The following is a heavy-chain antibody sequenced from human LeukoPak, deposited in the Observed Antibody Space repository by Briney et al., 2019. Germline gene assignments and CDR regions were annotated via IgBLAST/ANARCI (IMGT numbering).Heavy chain of an antibody. CDR3: ARGGEGRKLHSMRWNYGDYEGGGEDAFDI. Sequence: PGGSLRLSCAASGFTFDDYAMHWVRQAPGKGMEWVSGISWNSGSIGYADSVKGRFTVSRENAKNSLYLQMNSLRAGDTAVYYCARGGEGRKLHSMRWNYGDYEGGGEDAFDIWGQGTMVTVSS. CDR2: ISWNSGSI. J-gene: IGHJ3*02. D-gene: IGHD4-17*01. V-gene: IGHV3-9*01. CDR1: GFTFDDYA.